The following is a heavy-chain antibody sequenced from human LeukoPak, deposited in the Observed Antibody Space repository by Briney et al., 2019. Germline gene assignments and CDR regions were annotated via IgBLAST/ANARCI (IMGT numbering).Heavy chain of an antibody. V-gene: IGHV1-2*02. CDR1: GYTFTGYY. Sequence: ASVKVSCKASGYTFTGYYMHWVRQAPGQGLEWMGWINPNSGGTNYTQKFQGRVTMTRDTSISTAYMELSRLRSDDTAVCYCASDYGGNSYAFDYWGQGTLVTVSS. CDR3: ASDYGGNSYAFDY. D-gene: IGHD4-23*01. CDR2: INPNSGGT. J-gene: IGHJ4*02.